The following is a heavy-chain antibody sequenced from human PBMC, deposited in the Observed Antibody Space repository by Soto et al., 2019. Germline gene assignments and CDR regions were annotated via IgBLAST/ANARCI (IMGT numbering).Heavy chain of an antibody. D-gene: IGHD6-13*01. CDR1: GYTFTSYG. CDR3: ARNIAAAGTYYYYYGMDV. V-gene: IGHV1-18*01. CDR2: ISAYNGNT. J-gene: IGHJ6*02. Sequence: QVQLVQSGAEVKKPGASVKVSCKASGYTFTSYGISWVRQAPGQGLEWMGWISAYNGNTNYAQKLQGRVTMTTDTSTSTAYMELRSLRSDDTAVYYCARNIAAAGTYYYYYGMDVWGQGTTVTVSS.